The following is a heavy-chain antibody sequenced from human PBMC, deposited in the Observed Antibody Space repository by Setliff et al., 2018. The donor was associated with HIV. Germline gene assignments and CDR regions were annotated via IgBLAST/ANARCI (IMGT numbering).Heavy chain of an antibody. CDR2: ILNREIT. CDR3: AKGGASSHWLGP. V-gene: IGHV4-59*01. Sequence: PSETLSLTCTVSGASISSDSWSWIRQSPGKGLEWIGFILNREITNYNPSLQSRVSISMDTSKNQFSLKLHSVTAADTAIYHCAKGGASSHWLGPWGQGTLVTFSS. J-gene: IGHJ5*02. CDR1: GASISSDS. D-gene: IGHD3-16*01.